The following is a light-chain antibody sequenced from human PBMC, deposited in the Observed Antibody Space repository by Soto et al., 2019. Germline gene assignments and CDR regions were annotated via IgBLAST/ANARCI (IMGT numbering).Light chain of an antibody. CDR1: SSNIGSNT. V-gene: IGLV1-44*01. Sequence: QPVLTQAPSASGTPGQRVAISCSGSSSNIGSNTVNWYQHLPGTAPKLLIYNNNQRPSGVPDRFSGSKSATSASLAISGLQSEDESVYYCATWDDSLNGPVFGKWNKLTVL. CDR2: NNN. CDR3: ATWDDSLNGPV. J-gene: IGLJ2*01.